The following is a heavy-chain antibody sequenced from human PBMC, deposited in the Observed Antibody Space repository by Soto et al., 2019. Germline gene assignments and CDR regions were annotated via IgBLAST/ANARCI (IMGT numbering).Heavy chain of an antibody. CDR1: GFTFSSYG. J-gene: IGHJ4*02. CDR3: VLWPPYFFDF. D-gene: IGHD3-10*01. CDR2: ISNDGIYK. V-gene: IGHV3-30*03. Sequence: GGSLRLSCAASGFTFSSYGIHWVRQAPGKGLEWVAVISNDGIYKYYADSVKGRFTISRDNSKNTLYLQMNSMRAEDTAVYYCVLWPPYFFDFWGRGTLVTVSS.